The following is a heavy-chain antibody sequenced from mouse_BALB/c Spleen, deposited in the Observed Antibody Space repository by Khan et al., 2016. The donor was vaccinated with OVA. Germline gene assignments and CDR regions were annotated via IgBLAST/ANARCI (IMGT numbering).Heavy chain of an antibody. D-gene: IGHD2-1*01. J-gene: IGHJ3*01. V-gene: IGHV5-9-1*01. Sequence: EVELVESGGGLVKPGGSLKLSCAASGFTFSSFAMSWVRQTPEKSLEWVATISSAGTYTFYPDSLKGRFTISRDNAKNTLYLQMNSLRSEDTATYSCANGNYGWFAYWGQGTLVTVSA. CDR2: ISSAGTYT. CDR1: GFTFSSFA. CDR3: ANGNYGWFAY.